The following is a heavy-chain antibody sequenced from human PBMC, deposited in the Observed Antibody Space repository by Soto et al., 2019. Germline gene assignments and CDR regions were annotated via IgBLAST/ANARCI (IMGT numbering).Heavy chain of an antibody. Sequence: GASVKVSCKASGYTFTSYGISWVRQAPGQGLEWMGWISAYNGNTNYAQKLQGRVTMTTDTSTSTAYMELRSLRSDDTAVYYCARDLLQVLGYCSGGSCYGPTRFDPWGQGTLVTVSS. CDR1: GYTFTSYG. CDR3: ARDLLQVLGYCSGGSCYGPTRFDP. D-gene: IGHD2-15*01. J-gene: IGHJ5*02. V-gene: IGHV1-18*01. CDR2: ISAYNGNT.